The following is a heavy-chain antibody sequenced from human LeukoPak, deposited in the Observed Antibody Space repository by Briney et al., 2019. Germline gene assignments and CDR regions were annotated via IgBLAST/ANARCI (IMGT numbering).Heavy chain of an antibody. CDR2: IFSSGST. CDR1: GGSLSGDY. J-gene: IGHJ4*02. V-gene: IGHV4-59*08. Sequence: SETLSLTCTVPGGSLSGDYWSWIRQPPGKGLEWIGYIFSSGSTNYNPSLKSRVTISEDTSVNQFSLKLSSVTAADTAVYYCARHYYDRSDSYSFDYWGQGALVTVSS. CDR3: ARHYYDRSDSYSFDY. D-gene: IGHD3-22*01.